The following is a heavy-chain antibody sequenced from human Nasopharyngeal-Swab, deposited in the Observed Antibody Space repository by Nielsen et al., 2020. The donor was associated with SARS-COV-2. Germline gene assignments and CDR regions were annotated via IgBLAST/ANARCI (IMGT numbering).Heavy chain of an antibody. CDR1: GGSISSYY. Sequence: SETLSLTCTGSGGSISSYYWSWIRQPPGKGLEWIGYIYYSGSTNYNPSLKSRVTISVETSKNQFSLKLSSVTAVDTAVYYCARERVTDKYFDYWGQGTLVTVSS. CDR3: ARERVTDKYFDY. J-gene: IGHJ4*02. D-gene: IGHD2-21*02. CDR2: IYYSGST. V-gene: IGHV4-59*01.